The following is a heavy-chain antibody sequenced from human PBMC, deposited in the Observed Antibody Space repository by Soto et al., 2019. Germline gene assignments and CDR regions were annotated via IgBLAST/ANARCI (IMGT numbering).Heavy chain of an antibody. D-gene: IGHD2-15*01. CDR3: ATLPPRIVVVMTDLPT. Sequence: SDTLSLTCTVSGGSISSYYWSWIRQPPGKGLEWIGYIYYSGSTNYNPSLKSRVTISVDTSKNQFSLKLSSVTAADTAVYYCATLPPRIVVVMTDLPTWGQGTLVTVS. CDR2: IYYSGST. J-gene: IGHJ5*02. V-gene: IGHV4-59*07. CDR1: GGSISSYY.